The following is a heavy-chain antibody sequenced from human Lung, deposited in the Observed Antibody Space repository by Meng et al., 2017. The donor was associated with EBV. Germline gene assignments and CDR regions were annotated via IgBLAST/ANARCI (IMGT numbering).Heavy chain of an antibody. CDR1: GGTFSSYA. J-gene: IGHJ4*02. CDR2: ISAYNGNT. CDR3: ARFYCSSTSCPHVLFDY. V-gene: IGHV1-18*01. Sequence: QVQLVQSGAEGKKPGSSVKVSCKASGGTFSSYAISWVRQAPGQGLQYMGWISAYNGNTNYAQELQGRVTMTTDTSTSTAYMELRSLRFDDTAVYYCARFYCSSTSCPHVLFDYWGQGTLVTVSS. D-gene: IGHD2-2*01.